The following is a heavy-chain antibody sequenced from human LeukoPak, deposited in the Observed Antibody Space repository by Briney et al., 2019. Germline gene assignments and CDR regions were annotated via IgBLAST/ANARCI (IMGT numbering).Heavy chain of an antibody. V-gene: IGHV3-7*03. CDR3: ARVGSGNFLGAFDI. Sequence: PGGSLRLSCAASGFIFSSSWMIWVRQAPGKGLEWVANINQDGSEKYYVDSVKGRFTISRDNAKNSLFLQMNSLRAEDTAVYYCARVGSGNFLGAFDIWGQGTMVTVSS. CDR1: GFIFSSSW. CDR2: INQDGSEK. J-gene: IGHJ3*02. D-gene: IGHD1-26*01.